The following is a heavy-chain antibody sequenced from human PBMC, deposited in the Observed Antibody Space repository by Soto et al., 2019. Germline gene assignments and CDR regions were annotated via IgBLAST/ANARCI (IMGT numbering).Heavy chain of an antibody. J-gene: IGHJ6*02. D-gene: IGHD2-15*01. CDR3: VRYWDISCEYSGPYYYGMDV. CDR1: GFTFSSYW. Sequence: GGSLRLSCAASGFTFSSYWMHWVRQAPGKGLVWVSRINSDGSSTSYADSVKGRFTISRDNAKNTLDLQMNSLRAEDTVVYYCVRYWDISCEYSGPYYYGMDVWGQGTTVTVSS. V-gene: IGHV3-74*01. CDR2: INSDGSST.